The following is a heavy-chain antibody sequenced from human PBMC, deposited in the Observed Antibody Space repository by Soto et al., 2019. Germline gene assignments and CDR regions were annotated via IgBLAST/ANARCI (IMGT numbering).Heavy chain of an antibody. V-gene: IGHV1-18*01. D-gene: IGHD6-13*01. J-gene: IGHJ6*03. Sequence: ASVKVSCKASGYTFTSYGISLVRQAPGQGLEWMGWISAYNGNTNYAQKLQGRVTMTTDTSTSTAYMELRSLRSDDTAVYYCARGPPYSSSWKNNYYYYYMDVWGKGTTVTVSS. CDR3: ARGPPYSSSWKNNYYYYYMDV. CDR2: ISAYNGNT. CDR1: GYTFTSYG.